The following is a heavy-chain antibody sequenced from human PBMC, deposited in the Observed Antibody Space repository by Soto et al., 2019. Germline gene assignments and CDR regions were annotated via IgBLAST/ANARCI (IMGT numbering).Heavy chain of an antibody. CDR2: MNPNSGNT. Sequence: QVQLVQSGAEVKKPGASVKVSCKASGYTFTSYDINWVRLATGQGLEWMGWMNPNSGNTAYAQKFQGRVTMTRNTSKSTDYRELSSLRSEDTAVYYCARLKPDYAVAWGQGTLVTVSS. D-gene: IGHD3-16*01. J-gene: IGHJ5*02. V-gene: IGHV1-8*01. CDR3: ARLKPDYAVA. CDR1: GYTFTSYD.